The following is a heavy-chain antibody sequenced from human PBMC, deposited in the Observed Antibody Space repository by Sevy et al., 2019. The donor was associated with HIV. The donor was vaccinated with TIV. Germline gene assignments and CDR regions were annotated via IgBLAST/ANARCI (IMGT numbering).Heavy chain of an antibody. CDR1: GFSFDDYA. CDR3: SRALATVHTPEYYFDY. V-gene: IGHV3-49*03. Sequence: GGSLRLSCTTSGFSFDDYAMSWFRQAPGKGLEWVAFITRNSYEAYGGTTEYAASVKGRFTISRDDSESIAYLQMNSLKTADTAVYYCSRALATVHTPEYYFDYWGQGTLVTVSS. CDR2: ITRNSYEAYGGTT. J-gene: IGHJ4*02. D-gene: IGHD4-17*01.